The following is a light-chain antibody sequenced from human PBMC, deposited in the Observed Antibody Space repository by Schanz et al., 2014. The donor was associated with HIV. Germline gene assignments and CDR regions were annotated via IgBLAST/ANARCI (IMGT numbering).Light chain of an antibody. CDR3: QHYGNSPPFT. V-gene: IGKV3-20*01. CDR1: QSVSSN. Sequence: EIVLTQSPATLSVSPGERATLSCRASQSVSSNLAWYQQKPGQAPRLLIYGASSRANGIPARFSGAGSGTDFTLTISRLEPEDFAVYYCQHYGNSPPFTFGPGTKVEI. J-gene: IGKJ3*01. CDR2: GAS.